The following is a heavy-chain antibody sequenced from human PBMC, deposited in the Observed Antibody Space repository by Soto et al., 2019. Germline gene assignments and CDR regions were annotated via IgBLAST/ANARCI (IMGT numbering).Heavy chain of an antibody. Sequence: GESLKISCAASGFTFSSYTMSWVRQAPGKGLAWVSGISATGGSTYYADSVKGRFTFSRDNSKNTLYLQMNSLRAEDTAVYYCANDAKSYYDSSGLPTHWGQGTLVTVSS. V-gene: IGHV3-23*01. CDR3: ANDAKSYYDSSGLPTH. D-gene: IGHD3-22*01. J-gene: IGHJ4*02. CDR2: ISATGGST. CDR1: GFTFSSYT.